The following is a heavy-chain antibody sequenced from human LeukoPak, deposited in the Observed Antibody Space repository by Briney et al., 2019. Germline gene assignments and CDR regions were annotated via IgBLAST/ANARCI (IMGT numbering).Heavy chain of an antibody. CDR2: IYHSGST. V-gene: IGHV4-38-2*01. Sequence: SETLSLTCAVCGYSISSGYYWGWIRQPPGKGLEWIGSIYHSGSTYYNPSLESRVTLSVDTSKNQFSLRLSSVTATDTAVYYCARQGSYYRFDYWGQGTLVTVSS. CDR3: ARQGSYYRFDY. D-gene: IGHD1-26*01. CDR1: GYSISSGYY. J-gene: IGHJ4*02.